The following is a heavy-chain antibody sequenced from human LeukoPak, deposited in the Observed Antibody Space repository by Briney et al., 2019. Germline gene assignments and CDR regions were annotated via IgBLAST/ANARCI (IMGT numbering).Heavy chain of an antibody. J-gene: IGHJ6*03. V-gene: IGHV1-8*01. CDR3: ARGHYGDYYYYMDV. CDR2: MNPNSGNT. CDR1: GYTFTSYD. Sequence: ASVKVSCKAPGYTFTSYDINWLRQATGRGLEWMGWMNPNSGNTGYAQKFQGRVTMTRNTSISTAYMELSSLRSEDTAVYYCARGHYGDYYYYMDVWGKGTTVTVSS. D-gene: IGHD4-17*01.